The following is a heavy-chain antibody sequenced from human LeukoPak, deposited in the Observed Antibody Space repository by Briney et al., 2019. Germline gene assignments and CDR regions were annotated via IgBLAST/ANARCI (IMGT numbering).Heavy chain of an antibody. CDR3: ARGDTAMVIGFDY. CDR1: GGTFSSYA. CDR2: IIPIFGTA. D-gene: IGHD5-18*01. Sequence: SVKVSCKASGGTFSSYAISWVRQAPGQGLEWMGRIIPIFGTANYAQKFQGRVTITTDESTSTAYMELSSLRSEDTAVYYCARGDTAMVIGFDYWGREPWSPSPQ. J-gene: IGHJ4*02. V-gene: IGHV1-69*05.